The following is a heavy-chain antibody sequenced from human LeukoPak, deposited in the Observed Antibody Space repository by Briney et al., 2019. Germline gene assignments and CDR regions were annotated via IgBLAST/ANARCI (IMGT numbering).Heavy chain of an antibody. D-gene: IGHD6-13*01. J-gene: IGHJ4*02. CDR3: AKSVYSSSWYTEFDY. Sequence: GGSLRLSCAASGFTFSSYAMSWVRQAPGKGLEWVSAISGSGGSTYYADSVKGRFTISRDNSKNTLYLQMNSLRAEDTAVYYCAKSVYSSSWYTEFDYWGQGTLVTVSS. CDR1: GFTFSSYA. CDR2: ISGSGGST. V-gene: IGHV3-23*01.